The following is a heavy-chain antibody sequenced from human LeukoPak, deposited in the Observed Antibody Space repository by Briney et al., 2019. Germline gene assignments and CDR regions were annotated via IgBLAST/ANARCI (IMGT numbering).Heavy chain of an antibody. CDR1: GFTFDDYA. V-gene: IGHV3-9*01. CDR3: AKDIKYDSSGYLVY. Sequence: GRSLRLSCAASGFTFDDYAMHWVRQAPGKGLEWVPGISWNSGSIGYADSVKGRFTISRDNAKNSLYLQMNSLRAEDTALYYCAKDIKYDSSGYLVYWGQGTLVTVSS. J-gene: IGHJ4*02. D-gene: IGHD3-22*01. CDR2: ISWNSGSI.